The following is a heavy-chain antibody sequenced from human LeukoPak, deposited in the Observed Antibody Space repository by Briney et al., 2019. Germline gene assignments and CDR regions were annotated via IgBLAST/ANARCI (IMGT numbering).Heavy chain of an antibody. V-gene: IGHV3-23*01. CDR2: ISASGGST. CDR1: GFTLSSYA. J-gene: IGHJ6*03. Sequence: PGGSLRLSCAASGFTLSSYAMSWVRQAPRKGLEWVSSISASGGSTNYADSVKGRFTISRDNSKNTAYLQMNSLRAEDTAVYYCAKVMKGSERLTMVRGVIIKTAGLYYMDVWGKGTTVTVSS. D-gene: IGHD3-10*01. CDR3: AKVMKGSERLTMVRGVIIKTAGLYYMDV.